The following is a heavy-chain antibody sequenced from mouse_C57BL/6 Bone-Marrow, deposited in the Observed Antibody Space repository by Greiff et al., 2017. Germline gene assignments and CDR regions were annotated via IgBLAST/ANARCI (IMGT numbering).Heavy chain of an antibody. Sequence: EVKLVESGTVLARPGASVKMSCKTSGYTFTSYWMHWVKQRPGQGLEWIGAIYPGNSDTSYNQKFKGKAKLTAVTSASTAYMELSSLTNEDSAVYYCTRPYGNLYAMDYWGQGTSVTVSS. D-gene: IGHD2-1*01. V-gene: IGHV1-5*01. CDR1: GYTFTSYW. J-gene: IGHJ4*01. CDR3: TRPYGNLYAMDY. CDR2: IYPGNSDT.